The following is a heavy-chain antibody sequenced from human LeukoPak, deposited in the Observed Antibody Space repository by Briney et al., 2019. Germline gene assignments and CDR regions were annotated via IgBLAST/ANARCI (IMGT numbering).Heavy chain of an antibody. J-gene: IGHJ4*02. D-gene: IGHD6-13*01. CDR3: ARGPYSSNWYVDY. CDR1: GFTFNHYG. V-gene: IGHV3-48*04. Sequence: PGRSLRLSCAASGFTFNHYGMHWVRLAPGKGLEWISYISRTGNSIYYADSVKGRFTISRDSAKNSLYLQMNSLRAEDTAVYYCARGPYSSNWYVDYWGQGTLVTVAS. CDR2: ISRTGNSI.